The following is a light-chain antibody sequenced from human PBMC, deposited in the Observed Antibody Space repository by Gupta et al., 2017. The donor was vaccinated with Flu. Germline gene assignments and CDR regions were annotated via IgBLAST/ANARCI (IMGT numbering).Light chain of an antibody. CDR3: QQRSNWPRGLT. Sequence: EIVLTQSPATLSLSPGERATLSCRASQSVSSYLAWYQQKPGQAHRLLIYDASNRATGIPARFSGSGSGTDFTLTIRSLEPEDFAVYYCQQRSNWPRGLTFGGGTKVEIK. J-gene: IGKJ4*01. CDR2: DAS. V-gene: IGKV3-11*01. CDR1: QSVSSY.